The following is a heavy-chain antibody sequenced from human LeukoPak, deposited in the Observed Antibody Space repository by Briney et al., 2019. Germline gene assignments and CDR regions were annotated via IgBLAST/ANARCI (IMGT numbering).Heavy chain of an antibody. CDR3: AKGARRLLNWFDA. Sequence: GGSLRLSCAASGFTFDDYTIHWVRQAPGKGLEWVSAIRGSGVTTYYAESVKGRFTISRDNSKYTLYLQMNSLRAEDTAKYYCAKGARRLLNWFDAWGQGTLVTVSS. CDR2: IRGSGVTT. CDR1: GFTFDDYT. V-gene: IGHV3-23*01. J-gene: IGHJ5*02. D-gene: IGHD1-26*01.